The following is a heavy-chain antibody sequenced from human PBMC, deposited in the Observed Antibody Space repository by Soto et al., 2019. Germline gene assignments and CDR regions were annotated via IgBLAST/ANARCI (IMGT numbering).Heavy chain of an antibody. J-gene: IGHJ6*02. CDR2: ISYDGSNK. CDR1: GFTFSSYG. D-gene: IGHD2-15*01. Sequence: QVQLVESGGGVVQPGRSLRLSCAASGFTFSSYGMHWVRQAPGKGLEWVAVISYDGSNKYYADSVKGRFTISRDNSKNTLYLQMNGLRAEDTAVYYCAKDESWCSGGSCYENPPMDVWGQGTTVTVSS. CDR3: AKDESWCSGGSCYENPPMDV. V-gene: IGHV3-30*18.